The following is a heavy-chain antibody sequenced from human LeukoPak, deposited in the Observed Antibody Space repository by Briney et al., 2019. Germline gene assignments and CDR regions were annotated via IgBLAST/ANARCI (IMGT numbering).Heavy chain of an antibody. Sequence: PSETLSLTCSVSGGSVSSGGYHWSWIRQPPGKGLEWIGYIYHSGSANYNPSLKSRVTISVDTSKNHFSLNLSSVTAADTAVYYCARVQMTTVTTGAFDIWGQGTMVTVSS. CDR2: IYHSGSA. J-gene: IGHJ3*02. D-gene: IGHD4-17*01. CDR3: ARVQMTTVTTGAFDI. CDR1: GGSVSSGGYH. V-gene: IGHV4-61*03.